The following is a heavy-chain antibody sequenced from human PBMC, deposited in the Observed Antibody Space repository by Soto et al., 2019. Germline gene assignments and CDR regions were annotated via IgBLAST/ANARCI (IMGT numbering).Heavy chain of an antibody. V-gene: IGHV4-59*12. CDR3: AREGGPYCGGDCYSN. D-gene: IGHD2-21*02. J-gene: IGHJ4*02. CDR2: VYYNGNT. CDR1: GDSISPYY. Sequence: QVQLQESGPGLVNPSETLSLTCTVSGDSISPYYWSWIRQPPGKGLEWIGYVYYNGNTNYNPSLESRVTMSVETSRKQFSLKLRSVTPADTAVYYCAREGGPYCGGDCYSNWGQGTLVTVSS.